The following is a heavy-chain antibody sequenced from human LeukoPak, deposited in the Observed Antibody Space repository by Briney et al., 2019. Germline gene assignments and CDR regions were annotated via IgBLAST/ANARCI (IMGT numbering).Heavy chain of an antibody. CDR1: GFSFPSYS. V-gene: IGHV5-51*01. D-gene: IGHD6-19*01. CDR2: IYPGDSDT. J-gene: IGHJ4*02. Sequence: GGSLKISCQGSGFSFPSYSIGWVRQLPGKGLEWMGIIYPGDSDTRYSPSFQGQVTISADKPISTPYLQGSSLKASDTAMYYCARLEGGWYLDYWGQGTLVTVSS. CDR3: ARLEGGWYLDY.